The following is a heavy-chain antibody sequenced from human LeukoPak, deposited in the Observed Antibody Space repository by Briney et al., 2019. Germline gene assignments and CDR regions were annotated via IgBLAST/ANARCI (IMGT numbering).Heavy chain of an antibody. CDR2: INHSGST. V-gene: IGHV4-34*01. Sequence: PSETLSLTCAVYGGSFSGYYWSWIRQPPGKGLEWIGEINHSGSTNYNPSLKSRVTISVDTSKNQFSLKLSSVTAADTAVYYCARRNSIAASPFDYWGQGTLVTVSS. CDR3: ARRNSIAASPFDY. CDR1: GGSFSGYY. D-gene: IGHD6-6*01. J-gene: IGHJ4*02.